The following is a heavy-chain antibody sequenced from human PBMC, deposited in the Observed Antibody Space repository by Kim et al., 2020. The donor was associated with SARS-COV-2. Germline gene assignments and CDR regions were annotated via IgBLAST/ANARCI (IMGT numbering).Heavy chain of an antibody. D-gene: IGHD5-18*01. Sequence: ASVKVSCKASGYTFTSYYMHWVRQAPGQGLEWMGIINPSGGSTSYAQKFQGRVTMTRDTSTSTVYMELSSLRSEDTAVYYCARDPPRIQLWLLDGMDVWGQGTTVTVSS. V-gene: IGHV1-46*01. J-gene: IGHJ6*02. CDR1: GYTFTSYY. CDR3: ARDPPRIQLWLLDGMDV. CDR2: INPSGGST.